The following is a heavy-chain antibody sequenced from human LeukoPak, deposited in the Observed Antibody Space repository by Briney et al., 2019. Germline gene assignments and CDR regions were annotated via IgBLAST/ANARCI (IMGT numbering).Heavy chain of an antibody. V-gene: IGHV4-34*01. CDR3: ARRRAIAAADLDAFDI. CDR2: INHSGST. CDR1: GGSFSGYY. D-gene: IGHD6-13*01. J-gene: IGHJ3*02. Sequence: SETLSLTCAVYGGSFSGYYWSWIRQPPGKGLEWIGEINHSGSTNYNPSLKSRVTISVDTSKNQFSLKLSSVTAADTAVYYCARRRAIAAADLDAFDIWGQGTMVTVS.